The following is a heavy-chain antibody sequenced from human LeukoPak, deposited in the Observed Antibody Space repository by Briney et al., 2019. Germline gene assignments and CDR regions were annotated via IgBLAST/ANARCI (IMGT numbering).Heavy chain of an antibody. V-gene: IGHV3-21*01. J-gene: IGHJ5*02. CDR2: ITRSSTST. D-gene: IGHD1-20*01. Sequence: KTGGSLRLSCAASGFTFSSYSMNWVRQAPGKGLEWVSSITRSSTSTYHTDSVRGRFTISRDKAKNTLYLQMNSLRAEDTAVYYCARDNWNDAPGGFDPWGQGTLVTVSS. CDR1: GFTFSSYS. CDR3: ARDNWNDAPGGFDP.